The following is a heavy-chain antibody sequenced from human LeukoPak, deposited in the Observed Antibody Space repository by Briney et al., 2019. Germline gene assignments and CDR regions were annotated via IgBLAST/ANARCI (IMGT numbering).Heavy chain of an antibody. CDR2: ISAYNGNT. Sequence: GASVKVSCKASGYTFANYGISWVRQAPGQGLEWVGWISAYNGNTNYAQKLQGRVTLTTDTSTSTGYTELRSLRSDDTALYYCARSPIARVAATTPYYMDVWGKGTTVTISS. CDR1: GYTFANYG. V-gene: IGHV1-18*01. D-gene: IGHD6-19*01. J-gene: IGHJ6*03. CDR3: ARSPIARVAATTPYYMDV.